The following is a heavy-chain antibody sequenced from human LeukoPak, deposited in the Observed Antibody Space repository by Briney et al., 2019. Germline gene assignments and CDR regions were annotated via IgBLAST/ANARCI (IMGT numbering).Heavy chain of an antibody. J-gene: IGHJ4*02. CDR1: GFTFSNHA. CDR3: AREGVVRGALDS. Sequence: PGGSLRLSCAASGFTFSNHAMHWVRQAPGKGLEWVSVILYDGSNKNYADSVKGRFTISRDNSKNTLYLEMNSLRAEDMSVYYCAREGVVRGALDSWGQGTLVTVSS. D-gene: IGHD3-10*01. CDR2: ILYDGSNK. V-gene: IGHV3-30*04.